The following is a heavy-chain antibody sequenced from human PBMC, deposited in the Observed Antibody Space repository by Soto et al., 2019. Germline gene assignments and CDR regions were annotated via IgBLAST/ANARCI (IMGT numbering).Heavy chain of an antibody. Sequence: SETLYLTSAVYGGCFSGYYWSWIRQPPGKGLEWIGEINHSGSTNYNPSLKSRVTISVDTSKNQFSLKLSSVTAAVTAVYYCARRVPLDYRSQRTLVTVSS. V-gene: IGHV4-34*01. CDR1: GGCFSGYY. J-gene: IGHJ4*01. CDR2: INHSGST. CDR3: ARRVPLDY. D-gene: IGHD3-10*01.